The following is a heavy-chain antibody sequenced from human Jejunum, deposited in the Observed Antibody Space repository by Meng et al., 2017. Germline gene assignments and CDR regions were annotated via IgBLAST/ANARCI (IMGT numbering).Heavy chain of an antibody. J-gene: IGHJ4*02. CDR1: GGPVSSAAYY. Sequence: QVQVQESGPGLVRPSEALSLTSTVSGGPVSSAAYYWNWSRQPPGKGLEWIGYIYYSGGTTYSPSLNSRVTISIDTAKNQVSLKVSSVTAADTAVYYCAHSSSSSSFGFDYWGQGTLVTVSS. CDR2: IYYSGGT. CDR3: AHSSSSSSFGFDY. D-gene: IGHD6-6*01. V-gene: IGHV4-61*08.